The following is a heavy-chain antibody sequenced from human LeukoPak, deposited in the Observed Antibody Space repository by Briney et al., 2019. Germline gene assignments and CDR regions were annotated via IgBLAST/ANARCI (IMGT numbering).Heavy chain of an antibody. J-gene: IGHJ4*02. V-gene: IGHV3-23*01. CDR2: ISGSGGST. CDR3: AKDRSEAAAGPKPFDY. CDR1: GFTFSSYA. D-gene: IGHD6-13*01. Sequence: HPGGTLRLSCAASGFTFSSYAMSWVRQAPGKGLEWVSAISGSGGSTYYADSVKGRFTISRDNSKNTLYLQMNSLRAEDTAVYYCAKDRSEAAAGPKPFDYWGQGTLVTVSS.